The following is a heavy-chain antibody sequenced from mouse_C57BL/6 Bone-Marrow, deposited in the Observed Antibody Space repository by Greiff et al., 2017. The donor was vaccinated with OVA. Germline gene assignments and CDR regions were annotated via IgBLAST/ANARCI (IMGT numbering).Heavy chain of an antibody. D-gene: IGHD1-1*01. V-gene: IGHV14-3*01. CDR3: AQIYYYGSSPFFDY. CDR1: GFNIKNTY. Sequence: EVQRVESVAELVRPGASVKLSCTASGFNIKNTYMHWVKQRPEQGLEWIGRIDPANGNTKYAPKFQGKATITADTSSNTAYLQLSSLTSEDTAIYYCAQIYYYGSSPFFDYWGQGTTLTVSS. CDR2: IDPANGNT. J-gene: IGHJ2*01.